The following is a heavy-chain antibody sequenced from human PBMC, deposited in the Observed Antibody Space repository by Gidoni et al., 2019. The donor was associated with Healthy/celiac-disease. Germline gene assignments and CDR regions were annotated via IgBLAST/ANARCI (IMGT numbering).Heavy chain of an antibody. J-gene: IGHJ4*02. CDR1: GFTFISYG. D-gene: IGHD3-16*02. CDR2: ISYDGSNK. V-gene: IGHV3-30*03. Sequence: QVQLVESGGGVVQPGRSLRPSCAASGFTFISYGMHWVRQAPGKGLEWVAVISYDGSNKYYADSVKGRFTISRDNSKNTLYLQMNSLRAEDTAVYYCASIMITFGGVIAKPFDYWGQGTLVTVSS. CDR3: ASIMITFGGVIAKPFDY.